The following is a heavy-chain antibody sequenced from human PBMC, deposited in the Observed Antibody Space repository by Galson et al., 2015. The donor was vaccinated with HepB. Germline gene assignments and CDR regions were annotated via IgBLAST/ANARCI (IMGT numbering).Heavy chain of an antibody. V-gene: IGHV1-3*01. CDR3: ARVLSIAVAGLFDY. D-gene: IGHD6-19*01. Sequence: SVKVSCKASGYTFTSYAMHWVRQAPGQRLEWMGWINAGNGNTKYSQKFQGRVTITRDTSASTAYMELSSLRSEDTAVYYCARVLSIAVAGLFDYWGQGTLVTVSS. J-gene: IGHJ4*02. CDR1: GYTFTSYA. CDR2: INAGNGNT.